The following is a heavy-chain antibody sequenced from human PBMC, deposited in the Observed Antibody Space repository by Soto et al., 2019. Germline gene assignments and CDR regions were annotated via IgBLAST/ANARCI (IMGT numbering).Heavy chain of an antibody. CDR1: GFTFSSYG. D-gene: IGHD3-3*01. CDR2: ISYDGSNK. V-gene: IGHV3-30*18. CDR3: AKDFNPPGDFWSGYYMAYYYYGMDV. Sequence: GGSLRLSCAASGFTFSSYGMHWVRQAPGKGLEWVAVISYDGSNKYYADSVKGRFTISRDNSKNTLYLQMNSLRAEDTAVYYCAKDFNPPGDFWSGYYMAYYYYGMDVWGQGTTVTVSS. J-gene: IGHJ6*02.